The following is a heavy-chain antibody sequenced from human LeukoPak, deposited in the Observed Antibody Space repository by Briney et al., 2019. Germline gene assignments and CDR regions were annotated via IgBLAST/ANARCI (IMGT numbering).Heavy chain of an antibody. D-gene: IGHD3-22*01. CDR3: AKDIGDSVGYNYFDS. V-gene: IGHV3-43*01. CDR1: GFTFDDYT. CDR2: ISWHGSTT. J-gene: IGHJ4*02. Sequence: GESLRLSCAASGFTFDDYTMHWVRQAPGKGLEWVSLISWHGSTTKYADSVKGRFTISRDNLKNSLSLQMNSLGPEDTALYYCAKDIGDSVGYNYFDSWGQGNLVTVSS.